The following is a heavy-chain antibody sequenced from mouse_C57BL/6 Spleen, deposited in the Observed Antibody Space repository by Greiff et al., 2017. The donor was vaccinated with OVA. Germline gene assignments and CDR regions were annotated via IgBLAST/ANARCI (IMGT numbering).Heavy chain of an antibody. J-gene: IGHJ1*03. Sequence: EVHLVESGGDLVKPGGSLKLSCAASGFTFSSYGMSWVRQTPDKRLEWVATISSGGSYTYYPDSVKGRFTISRDNAKNTLYLQMSSLKSEDTAMYYCARGGYGSSPDWYFDVWGTGTTVTVSS. CDR3: ARGGYGSSPDWYFDV. CDR1: GFTFSSYG. D-gene: IGHD1-1*01. CDR2: ISSGGSYT. V-gene: IGHV5-6*01.